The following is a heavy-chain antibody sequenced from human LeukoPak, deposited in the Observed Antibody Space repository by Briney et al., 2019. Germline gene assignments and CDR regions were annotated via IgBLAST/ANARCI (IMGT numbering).Heavy chain of an antibody. CDR3: ARDRGFGEEGDFDP. V-gene: IGHV4-31*03. CDR1: GGSISSGGYY. D-gene: IGHD3-10*01. J-gene: IGHJ5*02. Sequence: LSLTCTVSGGSISSGGYYWSWIRQHPGEGLEWIGYIYYSGSTYYNPSLKSRVTISVDTSKNQFSLKLSSVTAADTAVYYCARDRGFGEEGDFDPWGQGTLVTVSS. CDR2: IYYSGST.